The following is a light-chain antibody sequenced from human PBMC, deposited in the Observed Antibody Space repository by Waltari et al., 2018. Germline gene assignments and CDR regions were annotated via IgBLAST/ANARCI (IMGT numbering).Light chain of an antibody. V-gene: IGKV1-39*01. J-gene: IGKJ1*01. CDR3: QQSFSTPWT. CDR2: DAS. Sequence: DIQMTQSPSSLSASVGDRVTITCRASQSISSYLNWYQIKPGKAPKLLIYDASRLQSGVPSRFSGSGFGTDFTLTISSLQPDDFAIYHCQQSFSTPWTFGQGTNVEI. CDR1: QSISSY.